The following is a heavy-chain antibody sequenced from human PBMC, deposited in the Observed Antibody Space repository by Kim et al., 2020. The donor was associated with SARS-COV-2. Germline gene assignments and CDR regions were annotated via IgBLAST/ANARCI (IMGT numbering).Heavy chain of an antibody. V-gene: IGHV4-31*03. CDR3: ARVLGAITIFGVVIVNWFDP. Sequence: SETLSLTCTVSGGSISSVGYYWSWIRQHPGKGLEWIGYIYYSGSTSYNPSLKSRVTISVDTSKNQFSLKLSSVTAADTAVYYCARVLGAITIFGVVIVNWFDPWGQGTLVTVSS. CDR2: IYYSGST. CDR1: GGSISSVGYY. D-gene: IGHD3-3*01. J-gene: IGHJ5*02.